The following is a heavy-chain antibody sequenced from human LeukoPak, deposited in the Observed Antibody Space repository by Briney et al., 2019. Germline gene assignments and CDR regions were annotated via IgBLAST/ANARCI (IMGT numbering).Heavy chain of an antibody. CDR1: GFTFSSYG. CDR3: ARDGVVAVAGTRVAAYGMDV. D-gene: IGHD6-19*01. CDR2: IWHDGSNK. J-gene: IGHJ6*02. Sequence: GGSLRLSCAASGFTFSSYGMHWVRQAPGKGLEWVAVIWHDGSNKYYADSVKGRFTISRDNSKNTLYLQMNSLRAEDTAVYYCARDGVVAVAGTRVAAYGMDVWGQGTTVTVSS. V-gene: IGHV3-33*08.